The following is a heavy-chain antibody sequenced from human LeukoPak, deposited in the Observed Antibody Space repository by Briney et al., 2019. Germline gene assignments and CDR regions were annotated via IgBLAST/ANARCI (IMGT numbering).Heavy chain of an antibody. CDR1: GFTFDDYG. J-gene: IGHJ3*02. CDR2: INWNGGST. V-gene: IGHV3-20*04. Sequence: GGSLRLSCAASGFTFDDYGMCWVRQAPGKGLEWVSGINWNGGSTGYADSVKGRFTISRDNAKNSLYLQMNSLRAEDTALYYCARDLGLYDSSGYYFLSAFDIWGQGTMVTVSS. CDR3: ARDLGLYDSSGYYFLSAFDI. D-gene: IGHD3-22*01.